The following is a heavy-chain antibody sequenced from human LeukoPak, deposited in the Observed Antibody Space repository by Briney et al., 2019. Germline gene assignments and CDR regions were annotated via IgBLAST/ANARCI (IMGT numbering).Heavy chain of an antibody. J-gene: IGHJ6*02. Sequence: SVKVSCKVSGGSFGSFAISWVRQAPGQGLEWLGGIIPVFGGPTYAQNFRDRVTITADESTTTIYMELSSLRSDDTAVYYCARGRYNILTPCFYAMEVWGQGTTVTVSS. CDR2: IIPVFGGP. D-gene: IGHD3-9*01. CDR3: ARGRYNILTPCFYAMEV. V-gene: IGHV1-69*13. CDR1: GGSFGSFA.